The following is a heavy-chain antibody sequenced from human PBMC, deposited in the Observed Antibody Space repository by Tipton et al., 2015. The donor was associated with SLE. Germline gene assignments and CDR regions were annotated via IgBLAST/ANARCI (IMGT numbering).Heavy chain of an antibody. CDR3: AKGEYCSSTSCTYFDY. CDR2: ISGSGGST. J-gene: IGHJ4*02. D-gene: IGHD2-2*01. Sequence: SLRLSCSASGFTFSSYAMHWVRQAPGKGLEWVSAISGSGGSTYYADSVKGRFTISRDNSKNTLYLQMNSLRAEDTAVYYCAKGEYCSSTSCTYFDYWGQGTLVTVSS. CDR1: GFTFSSYA. V-gene: IGHV3-23*01.